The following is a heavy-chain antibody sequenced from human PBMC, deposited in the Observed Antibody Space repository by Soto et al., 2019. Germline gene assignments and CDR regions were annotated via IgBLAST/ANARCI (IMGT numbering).Heavy chain of an antibody. Sequence: QVHLVQSGAEVKKPGASVKVSCKGSGYDFTTYGITWVRQAPGQGLEWMAWISAHNGNTDYAQKLQGRGTVSRDTSTSTAYMELRSLSSDDTAMYYCASGRYGDYWGQGALVTVSS. J-gene: IGHJ4*02. CDR3: ASGRYGDY. CDR1: GYDFTTYG. CDR2: ISAHNGNT. V-gene: IGHV1-18*01. D-gene: IGHD1-26*01.